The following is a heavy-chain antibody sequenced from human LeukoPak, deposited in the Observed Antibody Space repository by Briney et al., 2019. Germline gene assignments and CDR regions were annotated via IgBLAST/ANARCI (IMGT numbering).Heavy chain of an antibody. J-gene: IGHJ6*03. CDR2: IYSGGST. Sequence: GGSLRLSCAASGFTVSSNYMSWVRQAPGKGLEWVSVIYSGGSTYYADSVKGRFTISRDNSKNTLYLQMNSLRAEDTAVYYRARSPIPARYYYYYMDVWGKGTTVTVSS. V-gene: IGHV3-53*01. CDR3: ARSPIPARYYYYYMDV. CDR1: GFTVSSNY.